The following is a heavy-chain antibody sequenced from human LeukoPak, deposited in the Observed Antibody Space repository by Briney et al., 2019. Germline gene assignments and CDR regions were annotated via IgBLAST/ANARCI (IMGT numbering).Heavy chain of an antibody. J-gene: IGHJ6*02. D-gene: IGHD3-3*01. V-gene: IGHV1-2*02. CDR2: INPNSGGT. CDR1: GYTFTGYY. Sequence: ASVKVSCKASGYTFTGYYMHWVRQAPGQGLEWMGWINPNSGGTNYAQKFQGRVTMTRDTSTSTAYMELSRLRSDDTAVYYCARAGYDFWSGYLYYYYGMDVWGQGTTVTVSS. CDR3: ARAGYDFWSGYLYYYYGMDV.